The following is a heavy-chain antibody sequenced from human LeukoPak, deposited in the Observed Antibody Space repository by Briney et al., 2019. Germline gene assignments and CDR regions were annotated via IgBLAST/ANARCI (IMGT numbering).Heavy chain of an antibody. CDR2: ISSAGNT. J-gene: IGHJ4*02. CDR1: GFTDKSNY. Sequence: GVSLRRCGGASGFTDKSNYRIWLRPAQGKGLELVSVISSAGNTYYADSVKGRFTISRHNSENTLYLHMNSLRVEDTAVYFCARGGTPGYSSGRIDYWGQGTLVTVSS. CDR3: ARGGTPGYSSGRIDY. V-gene: IGHV3-53*04. D-gene: IGHD6-19*01.